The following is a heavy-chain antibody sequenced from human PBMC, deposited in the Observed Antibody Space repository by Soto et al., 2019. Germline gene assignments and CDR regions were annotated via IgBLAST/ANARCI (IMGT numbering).Heavy chain of an antibody. CDR2: ISAYNGST. CDR3: ARPPFPGCINAICYPLDF. V-gene: IGHV1-18*01. J-gene: IGHJ4*02. Sequence: ASVKVSCKASGYTFTSYGISWVRQAPGQGLEWMGWISAYNGSTSYAQKFQGRLTMTTDTSTNTVYMELSSLRSEDTAVYYCARPPFPGCINAICYPLDFWGQGALVTVPQ. CDR1: GYTFTSYG. D-gene: IGHD2-8*01.